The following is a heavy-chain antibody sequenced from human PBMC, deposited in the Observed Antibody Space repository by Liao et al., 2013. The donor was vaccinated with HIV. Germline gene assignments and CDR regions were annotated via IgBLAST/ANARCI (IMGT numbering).Heavy chain of an antibody. CDR3: ARDRNAFWSGYGP. V-gene: IGHV4-34*01. CDR2: INHSGST. CDR1: GGSFSGYY. J-gene: IGHJ5*02. Sequence: QVQLQQWGAGLLKPSETLSLTCAVYGGSFSGYYWSWIRQPPGKGLEWIGEINHSGSTNYNPSLKSRVTISVDTSKNQFSLKLSSVTAADTAVYYCARDRNAFWSGYGPWGQGTLVTVSS. D-gene: IGHD3-3*01.